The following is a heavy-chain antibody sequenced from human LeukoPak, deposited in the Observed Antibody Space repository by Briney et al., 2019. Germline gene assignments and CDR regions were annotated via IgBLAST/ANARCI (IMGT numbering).Heavy chain of an antibody. CDR1: GFTFDDYG. Sequence: PGGSLRLSCAASGFTFDDYGMSWVPQAPGKGLEWVSGINWNGGSTGYADSVKGRFTISRDNAKNSLYLQMNSLRAEDTALYYCARDFYGSGSLKFDYWGQGTLVTVSS. CDR3: ARDFYGSGSLKFDY. CDR2: INWNGGST. V-gene: IGHV3-20*04. J-gene: IGHJ4*02. D-gene: IGHD3-10*01.